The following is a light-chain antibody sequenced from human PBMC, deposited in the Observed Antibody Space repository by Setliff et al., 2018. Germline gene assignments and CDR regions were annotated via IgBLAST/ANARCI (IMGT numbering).Light chain of an antibody. V-gene: IGLV2-14*03. CDR1: SSDVGGYDY. CDR3: SSYTVGSTLSV. Sequence: LTQPASVSGSPGQSITFSCTGSSSDVGGYDYVSWYQQHPGKAPKLLIHDVTNRPSGVSNRFSGSKSGNTASLTISGLQAEDEAEYFCSSYTVGSTLSVFGTGTKVTVL. CDR2: DVT. J-gene: IGLJ1*01.